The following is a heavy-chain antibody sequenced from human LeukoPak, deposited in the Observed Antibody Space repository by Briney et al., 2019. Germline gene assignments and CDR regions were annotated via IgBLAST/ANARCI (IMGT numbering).Heavy chain of an antibody. V-gene: IGHV3-30-3*01. J-gene: IGHJ6*02. CDR1: GFTFSSYA. Sequence: GGSLRLSCAASGFTFSSYAMHWVRRAPGKGLEWVAVISYDGSNKYYADSVKGRFTISRDNSKNTLYLQMNSLRAEDTAVYYCARVSLRFLEWFSMDVWGQGTTVTVSS. D-gene: IGHD3-3*01. CDR3: ARVSLRFLEWFSMDV. CDR2: ISYDGSNK.